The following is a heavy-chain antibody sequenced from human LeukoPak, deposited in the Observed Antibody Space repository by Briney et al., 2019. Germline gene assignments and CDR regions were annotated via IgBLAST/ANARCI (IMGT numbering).Heavy chain of an antibody. CDR3: ARRGITDVAFDI. J-gene: IGHJ3*02. CDR1: GYSFFSYG. V-gene: IGHV1-18*01. CDR2: ISAYNGDT. Sequence: GASVKVSCKTSGYSFFSYGISWVRQAPGQGLEWMGWISAYNGDTDSAQKFQGRVTMTRDTSTSTVYMDLSSLRSEDAAVYYCARRGITDVAFDIWGQGTMVTVSS. D-gene: IGHD1-26*01.